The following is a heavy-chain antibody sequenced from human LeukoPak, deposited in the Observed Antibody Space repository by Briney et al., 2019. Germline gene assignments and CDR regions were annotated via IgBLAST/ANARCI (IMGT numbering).Heavy chain of an antibody. Sequence: GGSLRLSCTASGFTFATYAMAWDRQAPGKGLEWVSTISGSGGRTYYADSVKGRFTISRDNSENTVHLQMSSLGAEDTALYYCARQVYETRNDYYQFDYWGQGTLVTVSP. J-gene: IGHJ4*02. V-gene: IGHV3-23*01. CDR3: ARQVYETRNDYYQFDY. CDR2: ISGSGGRT. D-gene: IGHD3-16*01. CDR1: GFTFATYA.